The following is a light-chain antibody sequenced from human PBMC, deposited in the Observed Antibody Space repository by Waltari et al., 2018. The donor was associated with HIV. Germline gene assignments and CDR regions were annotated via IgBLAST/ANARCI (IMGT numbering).Light chain of an antibody. V-gene: IGKV1-39*01. J-gene: IGKJ1*01. CDR1: RSIRTY. CDR2: SAS. Sequence: DIQMTQSPSSLSASVGDSVTFTCRSSRSIRTYLNWYQQISGRPPRLLIFSASSLQSGVSSRFSGGGSGTEFTLTINNLQPEDFATYYCEQNYDFPRTFGQGTTVA. CDR3: EQNYDFPRT.